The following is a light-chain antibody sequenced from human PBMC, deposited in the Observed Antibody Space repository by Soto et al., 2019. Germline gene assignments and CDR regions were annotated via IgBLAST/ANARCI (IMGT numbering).Light chain of an antibody. Sequence: IVMTQSPPTLSVSPGXXATLACRASQSLRSNLAWYQQKPGQAPRLLIYGASTRATGIPARFSGSGSGTDFTLTISSLEPEDFAVYYCQQHFNGPITFGQGTRLEI. CDR3: QQHFNGPIT. CDR2: GAS. CDR1: QSLRSN. J-gene: IGKJ5*01. V-gene: IGKV3-15*01.